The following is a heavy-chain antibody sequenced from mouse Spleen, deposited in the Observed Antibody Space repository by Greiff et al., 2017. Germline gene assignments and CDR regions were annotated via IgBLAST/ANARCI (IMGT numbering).Heavy chain of an antibody. V-gene: IGHV5-4*01. D-gene: IGHD1-1*01. CDR2: ISDGGSYT. J-gene: IGHJ3*01. CDR3: AREGYSRYYGSSPFAY. Sequence: DVMLVESGGGLVKPGGSLKLSCAASGFTFSSYAMSWVRQTPEKRLEWVATISDGGSYTYYPDNVKGRFTISRDNAKNNLYLQMSHLKSEDTAMYYCAREGYSRYYGSSPFAYWGQGTLVTVSA. CDR1: GFTFSSYA.